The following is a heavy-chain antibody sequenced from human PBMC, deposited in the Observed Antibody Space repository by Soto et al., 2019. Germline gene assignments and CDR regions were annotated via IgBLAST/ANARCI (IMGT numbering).Heavy chain of an antibody. D-gene: IGHD4-17*01. CDR3: ASSGGYDYVDYPSSFDY. J-gene: IGHJ4*02. Sequence: QVQLQESGPGLVKPSQTLSLTCTVSGGSISSGDYYWSWIRQPPGQGLEWIGYIYYSGSTYYTPSLKGRVTVSVDTSNNQYSLKLSSVTSADTAVYYCASSGGYDYVDYPSSFDYWGQGTLVTLSS. CDR2: IYYSGST. V-gene: IGHV4-30-4*01. CDR1: GGSISSGDYY.